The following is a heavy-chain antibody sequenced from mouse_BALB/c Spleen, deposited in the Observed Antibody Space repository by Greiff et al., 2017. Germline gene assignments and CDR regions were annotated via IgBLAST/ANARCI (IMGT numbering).Heavy chain of an antibody. Sequence: QVQLKESGAELVRPGTSVKVSCKASGYAFTNYLIEWVKQRPGQGLEWIGVINPGSGGTNYNEKFKGKATLTADKSSSTAYMQLSSLTSDDSAVYFCARSPLRIYAMDYWGQGTSVTVSS. CDR1: GYAFTNYL. CDR2: INPGSGGT. D-gene: IGHD1-1*01. V-gene: IGHV1-54*01. J-gene: IGHJ4*01. CDR3: ARSPLRIYAMDY.